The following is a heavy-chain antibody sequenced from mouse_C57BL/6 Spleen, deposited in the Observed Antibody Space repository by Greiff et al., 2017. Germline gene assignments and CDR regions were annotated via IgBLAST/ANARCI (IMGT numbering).Heavy chain of an antibody. CDR2: ISGGGGNT. CDR1: GFTFSSYT. CDR3: ARRTTVVPYYFDY. Sequence: EVMLVESGGGLVKPGGSLKLSCAASGFTFSSYTMSWVRQTPEKRLEWVATISGGGGNTYYPDSVKGRFTISRDNAKNTLYLQMSSLRSEDTALCYCARRTTVVPYYFDYWRRGTTLTVSS. D-gene: IGHD1-1*01. V-gene: IGHV5-9*01. J-gene: IGHJ2*01.